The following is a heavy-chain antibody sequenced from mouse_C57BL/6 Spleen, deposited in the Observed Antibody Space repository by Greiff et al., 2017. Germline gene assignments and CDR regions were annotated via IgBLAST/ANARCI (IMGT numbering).Heavy chain of an antibody. Sequence: VQLQQSGTVLARPGASVKMSCKTSGYTFTSYWMHWVKQRPGQGLEWIGAIYPGNSDTSYNQKFKGKAKLTAVTSASTAYMELSSLTNEDSAVYYCIGPLGYDGGDYYAMDYWGQGTSVTVSS. CDR2: IYPGNSDT. J-gene: IGHJ4*01. V-gene: IGHV1-5*01. CDR3: IGPLGYDGGDYYAMDY. D-gene: IGHD2-2*01. CDR1: GYTFTSYW.